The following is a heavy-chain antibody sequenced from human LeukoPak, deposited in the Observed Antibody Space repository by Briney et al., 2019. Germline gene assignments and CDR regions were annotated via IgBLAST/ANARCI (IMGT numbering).Heavy chain of an antibody. CDR3: ARAATLSYSSSWYPPLDY. Sequence: SETLSLTCTVSGGSISSSSYYWGWIRQPPGKGLEWIGSIYYSGSTYYNPSLKSRVTISVDTSKNQFSLKLSSVTAADTAVYYCARAATLSYSSSWYPPLDYWGRGTLVTVSS. V-gene: IGHV4-39*01. J-gene: IGHJ4*02. CDR1: GGSISSSSYY. CDR2: IYYSGST. D-gene: IGHD6-13*01.